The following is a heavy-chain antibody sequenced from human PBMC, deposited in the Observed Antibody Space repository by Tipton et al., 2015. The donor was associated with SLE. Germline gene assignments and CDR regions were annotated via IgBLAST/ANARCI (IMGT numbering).Heavy chain of an antibody. J-gene: IGHJ6*03. CDR3: ATQRQRFWNDHDYYMDV. D-gene: IGHD1-1*01. Sequence: GLVKPSETLSLTCAVFGGSLSDYYWTWIRQPPGKGLEWIGEINHSGRSKYNPSLKSRVTISVDTSKNQFSLKLSSVTAADTAVYYCATQRQRFWNDHDYYMDVWGKGTTVTVSS. V-gene: IGHV4-34*01. CDR2: INHSGRS. CDR1: GGSLSDYY.